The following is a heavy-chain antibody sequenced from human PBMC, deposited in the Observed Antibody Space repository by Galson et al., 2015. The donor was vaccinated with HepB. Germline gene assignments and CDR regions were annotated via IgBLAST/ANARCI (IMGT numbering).Heavy chain of an antibody. CDR2: INPSDGTT. V-gene: IGHV1-46*01. Sequence: SVKVSCKASGYTFSNYYIYWVRQAPGQGLEWMGIINPSDGTTNYAQKFQGRVTMTRDTSTSTVYMELSSLKSEDTALYYCARSWVAAGGNYWFDPWGQGTLVTVSS. CDR3: ARSWVAAGGNYWFDP. CDR1: GYTFSNYY. D-gene: IGHD6-13*01. J-gene: IGHJ5*02.